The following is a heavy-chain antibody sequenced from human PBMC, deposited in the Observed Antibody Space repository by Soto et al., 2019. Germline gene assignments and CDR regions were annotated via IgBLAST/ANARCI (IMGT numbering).Heavy chain of an antibody. CDR1: GYTFTSYD. Sequence: ASVKVSCKASGYTFTSYDINWVRQATGQGLERMGWMNPNSGNTGYAQKFQGRVTMTRNTSISTAYMELSSLRSEDTAVYFCARPYSSSWYDILSWFDPWGQGTLVTVSS. CDR3: ARPYSSSWYDILSWFDP. D-gene: IGHD6-13*01. V-gene: IGHV1-8*01. J-gene: IGHJ5*02. CDR2: MNPNSGNT.